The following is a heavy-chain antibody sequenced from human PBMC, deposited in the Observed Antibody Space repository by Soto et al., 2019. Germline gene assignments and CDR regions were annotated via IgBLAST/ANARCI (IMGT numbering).Heavy chain of an antibody. V-gene: IGHV1-18*01. D-gene: IGHD4-17*01. J-gene: IGHJ5*02. CDR1: GYTFTSYG. CDR3: ARETRDDYGDYQGWFDP. Sequence: QVQLVQSGAEVKKPGASVKVSCKASGYTFTSYGISWVRQAPGQGLEWMGWISAYNGNTNYTQKLQGRVTMTTDTSTSTAYMELRSLRSDDTAVYYCARETRDDYGDYQGWFDPWGQGTLVTVSS. CDR2: ISAYNGNT.